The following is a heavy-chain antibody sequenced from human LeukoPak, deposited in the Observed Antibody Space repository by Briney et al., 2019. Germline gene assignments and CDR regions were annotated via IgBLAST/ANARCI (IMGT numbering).Heavy chain of an antibody. J-gene: IGHJ6*02. CDR1: GFTFSSYA. CDR3: ARDFCSGGSCWEDGYYGMDV. CDR2: ISGSGDST. V-gene: IGHV3-23*01. Sequence: XGGSXRLSCAASGFTFSSYAMSWVRQAPGKXXEWVSAISGSGDSTYYADSVKGRFTISRDNSKSTLYLQMNSLRAEDTAVYYCARDFCSGGSCWEDGYYGMDVWGQGTTVTVSS. D-gene: IGHD2-15*01.